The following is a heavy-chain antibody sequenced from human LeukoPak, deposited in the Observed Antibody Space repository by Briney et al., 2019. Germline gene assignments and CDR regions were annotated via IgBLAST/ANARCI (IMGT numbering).Heavy chain of an antibody. J-gene: IGHJ4*02. Sequence: WASVKVSCKASGGTFSSYAISWVRQAPGQGLEWMGRIIPILGIANYAQKFQGRVTITADKSTSTAYMELSSLRSEDTAVYYCARWGSLGARSSGFDYWGQGTLVTVSS. CDR3: ARWGSLGARSSGFDY. D-gene: IGHD3-16*01. CDR1: GGTFSSYA. CDR2: IIPILGIA. V-gene: IGHV1-69*04.